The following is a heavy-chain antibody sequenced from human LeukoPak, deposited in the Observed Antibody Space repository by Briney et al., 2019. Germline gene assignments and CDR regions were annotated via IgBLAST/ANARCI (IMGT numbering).Heavy chain of an antibody. D-gene: IGHD6-19*01. V-gene: IGHV4-39*07. CDR1: GGSISSSYYY. CDR2: IYYSGCT. Sequence: PSETLSLTCTVSGGSISSSYYYWGWIRQPPGKGLEWIGSIYYSGCTYYNPSLKSRVTISVDTSKNQFSLKLSSVTAADTAVYYCARADAQWSYFDYWGQGTLVTVSS. J-gene: IGHJ4*02. CDR3: ARADAQWSYFDY.